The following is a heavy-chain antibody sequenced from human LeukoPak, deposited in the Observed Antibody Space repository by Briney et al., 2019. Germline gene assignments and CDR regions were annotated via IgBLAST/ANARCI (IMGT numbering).Heavy chain of an antibody. J-gene: IGHJ4*02. Sequence: GGSLRLSCAASGFTFSSHDMHWVRQAPGKGLEWVAIISYDGGKKDYADSVKGRFTIPRDNPKNTLYLQMNSLRAEDTAVYYCAKDDFRSHIVATGRGLLSYWGQGTLVTVSS. V-gene: IGHV3-30*18. D-gene: IGHD5-12*01. CDR3: AKDDFRSHIVATGRGLLSY. CDR1: GFTFSSHD. CDR2: ISYDGGKK.